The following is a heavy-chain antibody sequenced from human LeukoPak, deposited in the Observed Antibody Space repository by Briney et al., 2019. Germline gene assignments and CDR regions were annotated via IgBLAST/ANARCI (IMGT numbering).Heavy chain of an antibody. Sequence: SETLSLTCAVYGGSFSGYYWGWIRQPPGKGLKWIGSIYYSGSTYYNPSLKSRVTISVDTSKNQFSLKLSSVTAADTAVYYCARETYDSSGYYEGNWFDPWGQGTLVTVSS. CDR2: IYYSGST. D-gene: IGHD3-22*01. CDR3: ARETYDSSGYYEGNWFDP. CDR1: GGSFSGYY. V-gene: IGHV4-34*01. J-gene: IGHJ5*02.